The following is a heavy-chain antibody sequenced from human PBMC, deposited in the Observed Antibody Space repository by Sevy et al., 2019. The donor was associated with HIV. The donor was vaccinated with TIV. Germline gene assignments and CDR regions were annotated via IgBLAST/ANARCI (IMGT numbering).Heavy chain of an antibody. CDR1: GFSFSNYG. CDR3: AKDGESYVWGSHYDY. CDR2: TSGSGGST. V-gene: IGHV3-23*01. D-gene: IGHD3-16*01. J-gene: IGHJ4*02. Sequence: GGSLRLSCEASGFSFSNYGMNWVRQAPGKGLEWVSGTSGSGGSTYYADSVKGRFTNSRDNSKNTLYLQMNSLRAEDTAVYSCAKDGESYVWGSHYDYWGQGTLVTVSS.